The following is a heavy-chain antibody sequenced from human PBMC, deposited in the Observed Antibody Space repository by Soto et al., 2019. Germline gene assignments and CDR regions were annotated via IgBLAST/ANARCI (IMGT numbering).Heavy chain of an antibody. V-gene: IGHV3-64*01. CDR2: ISTNGGST. CDR1: GFTFSSYA. Sequence: EVQLVESGGGLVQPGGSLRLSCAASGFTFSSYAMHWVRQAPGKGLEYVSTISTNGGSTYNVNSVKGRFTISRDNSMNTLYLQMGSLRAEDMAVYYCAREGGSYYFDYWGQGTLVTVSS. CDR3: AREGGSYYFDY. J-gene: IGHJ4*02. D-gene: IGHD1-26*01.